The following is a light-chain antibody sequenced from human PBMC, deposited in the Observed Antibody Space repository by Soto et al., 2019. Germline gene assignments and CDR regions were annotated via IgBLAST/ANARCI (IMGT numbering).Light chain of an antibody. V-gene: IGLV1-40*01. CDR3: QSYDSSLNRV. Sequence: QAVVSQPPSVSGAPGQRITISCTGGSSNIGANYDVHWYRQVPGTAPKLLMSGDNNRPSGVADRFSGSKSGTSASLAITRLQAEDEADYYCQSYDSSLNRVFGTGTKLTVL. CDR1: SSNIGANYD. CDR2: GDN. J-gene: IGLJ1*01.